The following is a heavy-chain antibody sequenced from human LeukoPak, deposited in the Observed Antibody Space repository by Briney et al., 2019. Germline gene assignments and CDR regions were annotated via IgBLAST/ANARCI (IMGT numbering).Heavy chain of an antibody. Sequence: GGSLRLSCAASGFTFSSYTMHWVRQAPGKGLEWVALTSSDGNKYFADSVQGRFTISRDNSRNTVYLQLDSLRPDDTAVYYCARERGIRALYYDNWGQGTLVTVSS. J-gene: IGHJ4*02. D-gene: IGHD3-16*01. CDR3: ARERGIRALYYDN. V-gene: IGHV3-30*04. CDR2: TSSDGNK. CDR1: GFTFSSYT.